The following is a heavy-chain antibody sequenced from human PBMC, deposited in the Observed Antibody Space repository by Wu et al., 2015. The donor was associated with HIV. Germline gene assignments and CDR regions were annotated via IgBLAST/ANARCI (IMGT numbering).Heavy chain of an antibody. V-gene: IGHV1-18*01. J-gene: IGHJ3*02. CDR3: ARQLGYCSSTSCQYAFDI. CDR2: ISAYNGNT. D-gene: IGHD2-2*01. CDR1: GYTFTSYG. Sequence: QVQLVQSGAEVKKPGASVKVSCKASGYTFTSYGISWVRQAPGQGLEWMGWISAYNGNTNYAQKLQGRVTMTTDTSTSTAYMELRSLRSDDTAVYYCARQLGYCSSTSCQYAFDIWGRRERMVTVSS.